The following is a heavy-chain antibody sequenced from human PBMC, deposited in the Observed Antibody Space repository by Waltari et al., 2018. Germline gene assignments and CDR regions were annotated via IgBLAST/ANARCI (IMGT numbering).Heavy chain of an antibody. Sequence: QVQLVQSGAEVKKPGASVKISCQTSEYTFTSYSIHWVRQAPGQGLEWMGIINPSGGSTSYAQKFQGRVNMTRDTSTSTVYMELSSLRSEDTAVYYCALDTGALWMDVWGQGTTVTVSS. CDR3: ALDTGALWMDV. CDR1: EYTFTSYS. CDR2: INPSGGST. V-gene: IGHV1-46*01. J-gene: IGHJ6*02. D-gene: IGHD2-21*01.